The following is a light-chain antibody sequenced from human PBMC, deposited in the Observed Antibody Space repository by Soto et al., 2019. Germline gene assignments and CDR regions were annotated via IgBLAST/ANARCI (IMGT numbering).Light chain of an antibody. CDR1: TRNVGGHNY. Sequence: QSALTQPASVSGSPGQSITISCTGSTRNVGGHNYVSWYQQHAGKAPQLMIYEVSNRPSGVSNRFSGSKSGNTSSMTISGLQAEDEADYYCSSYSSSSTLYVLGTGTKVTVL. CDR2: EVS. J-gene: IGLJ1*01. CDR3: SSYSSSSTLYV. V-gene: IGLV2-14*01.